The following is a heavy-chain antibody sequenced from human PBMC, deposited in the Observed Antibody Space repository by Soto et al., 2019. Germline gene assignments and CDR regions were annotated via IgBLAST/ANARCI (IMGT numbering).Heavy chain of an antibody. V-gene: IGHV1-69*06. J-gene: IGHJ4*02. D-gene: IGHD5-18*01. CDR3: ARFSGYSYGYHSDY. Sequence: ASVKVSCKASGGTVSSYAISWVRQAPGQGLEWMGGIIPIFGTANYAQKFQGRVTITADKSTSTAYMELSSLRSEDTAVYYCARFSGYSYGYHSDYWGQGTLVTVSS. CDR1: GGTVSSYA. CDR2: IIPIFGTA.